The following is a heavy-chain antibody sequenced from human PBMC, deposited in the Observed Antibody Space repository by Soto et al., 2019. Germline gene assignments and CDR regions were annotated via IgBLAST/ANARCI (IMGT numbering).Heavy chain of an antibody. CDR1: GGSISSSTYY. CDR3: ATTPVLYSGTWAAFDY. Sequence: QLQLQESGPGLVKPSETLSLTCTVSGGSISSSTYYWGWIRQPPGKGLEWIGSIYYSGTTYYNPSLKSRVTISLDTSKNQFSLKLSSVTAADTAMYYCATTPVLYSGTWAAFDYWGQGTLVTVSS. D-gene: IGHD6-13*01. V-gene: IGHV4-39*01. J-gene: IGHJ4*02. CDR2: IYYSGTT.